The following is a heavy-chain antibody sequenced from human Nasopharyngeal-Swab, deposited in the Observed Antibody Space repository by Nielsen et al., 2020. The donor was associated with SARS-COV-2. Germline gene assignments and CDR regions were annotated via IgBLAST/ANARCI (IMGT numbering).Heavy chain of an antibody. Sequence: GESLKISCAASGFTFSVYAMHWVRTAPGKGLEWVAVITYAGGNKYSADSVNGRFTISRDNSKNTLYLQMNSLRAEDTAVYYCATLHEVVPAAIRLGYYYYGMDVWGQGTTVTVSS. D-gene: IGHD2-2*01. CDR1: GFTFSVYA. J-gene: IGHJ6*02. CDR2: ITYAGGNK. V-gene: IGHV3-30-3*01. CDR3: ATLHEVVPAAIRLGYYYYGMDV.